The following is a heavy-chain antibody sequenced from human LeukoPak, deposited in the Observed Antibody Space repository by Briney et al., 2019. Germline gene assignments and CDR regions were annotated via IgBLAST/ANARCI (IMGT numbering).Heavy chain of an antibody. J-gene: IGHJ6*02. CDR1: GYTFTSYD. V-gene: IGHV1-8*01. Sequence: GASVKVSCKASGYTFTSYDINWVRQATGQGLEWMGWMNPNSGNTGYAQKFQGRVTMTRNTSISTAYMELSSLRSEDTAVYYCARGQYSGSYLYYYYYGMDVWGQGTTVTVSS. CDR3: ARGQYSGSYLYYYYYGMDV. D-gene: IGHD1-26*01. CDR2: MNPNSGNT.